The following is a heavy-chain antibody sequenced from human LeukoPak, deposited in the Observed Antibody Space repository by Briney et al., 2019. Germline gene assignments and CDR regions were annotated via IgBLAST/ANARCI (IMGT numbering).Heavy chain of an antibody. CDR1: GGSISSGDYY. V-gene: IGHV4-61*08. J-gene: IGHJ4*02. CDR2: IHNSGRT. CDR3: ARHGTISSESYFDY. D-gene: IGHD1-14*01. Sequence: SETLSLTCIVSGGSISSGDYYWSWIRQSPGKGLEWIGYIHNSGRTNYNPSLKSRVTGFVDTSKNQVSLRLSSVTAADTAVYYCARHGTISSESYFDYWGQGALVTVSS.